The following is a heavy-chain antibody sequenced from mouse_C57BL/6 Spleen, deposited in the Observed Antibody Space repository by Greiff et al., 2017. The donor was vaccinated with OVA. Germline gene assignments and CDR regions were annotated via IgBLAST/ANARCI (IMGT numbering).Heavy chain of an antibody. CDR3: ARETGTSYWYFDV. D-gene: IGHD4-1*01. CDR2: IYPRDGST. Sequence: QVHVKQSGPELVKPGASVKLSCKASGYTFTSYDINWVKQRPGQGLEWIGWIYPRDGSTKYNEKFKGKATLTVDTSSSTAYMELHSLTSEDSAVYFCARETGTSYWYFDVWGTGTTVTVSS. J-gene: IGHJ1*03. CDR1: GYTFTSYD. V-gene: IGHV1-85*01.